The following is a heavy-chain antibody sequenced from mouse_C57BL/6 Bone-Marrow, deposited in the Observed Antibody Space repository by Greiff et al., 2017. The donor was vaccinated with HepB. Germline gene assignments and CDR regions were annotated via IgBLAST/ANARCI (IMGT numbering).Heavy chain of an antibody. Sequence: EVMLVESGGGLVQPGGSLKLSCAASGFTFSDYGMAWVRQAPRKGPEWVAFISNLAYSIYYADTVTGRFTISRANAKNTLYLEMSSLRSEDTAMYYCARQYYYGSSYDWYFDVWGTGTTVTVSS. CDR1: GFTFSDYG. D-gene: IGHD1-1*01. CDR2: ISNLAYSI. CDR3: ARQYYYGSSYDWYFDV. V-gene: IGHV5-15*01. J-gene: IGHJ1*03.